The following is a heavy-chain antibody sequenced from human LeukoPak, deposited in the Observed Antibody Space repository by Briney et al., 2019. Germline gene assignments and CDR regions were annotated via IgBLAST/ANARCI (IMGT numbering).Heavy chain of an antibody. V-gene: IGHV1-69*05. CDR2: IIPISGTA. J-gene: IGHJ6*03. CDR1: GGTFSSYA. Sequence: GASVKVSCKASGGTFSSYAISWVRQAPGRGLEWMGGIIPISGTANYAQKFQGRVTITTDESTSTAYMELSSLRSEDTAVYYCARVRTVAATRVYYYYYYMDVWGKGTTVTVSS. CDR3: ARVRTVAATRVYYYYYYMDV. D-gene: IGHD2-15*01.